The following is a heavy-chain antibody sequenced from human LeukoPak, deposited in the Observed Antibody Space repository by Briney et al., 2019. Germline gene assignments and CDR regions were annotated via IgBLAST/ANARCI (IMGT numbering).Heavy chain of an antibody. CDR2: IYSGGST. Sequence: GGSLRLSCAASGFTFSSYSMNWVRQAPGKGLEWVSVIYSGGSTYYADSVKGRFTISRDNSKNTLYLQMNSLRAEDTAVYYCARGGDVAAAATGGIDYWGQGTLVTVSS. CDR1: GFTFSSYS. J-gene: IGHJ4*02. CDR3: ARGGDVAAAATGGIDY. D-gene: IGHD6-13*01. V-gene: IGHV3-53*01.